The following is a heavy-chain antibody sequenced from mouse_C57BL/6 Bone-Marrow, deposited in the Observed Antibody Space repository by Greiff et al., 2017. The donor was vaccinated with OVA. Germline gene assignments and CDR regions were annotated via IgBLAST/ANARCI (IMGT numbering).Heavy chain of an antibody. CDR2: ISDGGSYT. D-gene: IGHD2-10*02. CDR3: ARGYGYDAMDY. J-gene: IGHJ4*01. CDR1: GFTFSSYA. Sequence: EVKLVESGGGLVKPGGSLKLSCAASGFTFSSYAMSWVRQTPEKRLEWVATISDGGSYTYYPDNVKGRFTISRDNAKNNLYLQMSHLKSEDTAMYYCARGYGYDAMDYWGQGTSVTVSS. V-gene: IGHV5-4*03.